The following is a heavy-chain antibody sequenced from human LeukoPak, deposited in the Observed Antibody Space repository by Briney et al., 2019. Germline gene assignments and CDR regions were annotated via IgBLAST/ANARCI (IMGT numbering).Heavy chain of an antibody. CDR3: VRDPYEGICPDS. Sequence: KAGGSLRLSCAASGFTFSLYTMNWVSQAPRQGLEWVSLISSSSNYIYYADSVKGRFTISRDNAKNSLYPQMNSLRVEDTAVYYCVRDPYEGICPDSWGQGTLVTVSS. V-gene: IGHV3-21*01. D-gene: IGHD2-21*01. CDR1: GFTFSLYT. CDR2: ISSSSNYI. J-gene: IGHJ5*01.